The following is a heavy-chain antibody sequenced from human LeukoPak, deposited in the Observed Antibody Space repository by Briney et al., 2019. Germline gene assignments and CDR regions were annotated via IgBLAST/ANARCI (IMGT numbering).Heavy chain of an antibody. J-gene: IGHJ4*02. CDR1: GFTFTSDG. CDR2: ISGSGGST. D-gene: IGHD4-17*01. CDR3: ARVLNDYGDYVIDY. V-gene: IGHV3-23*01. Sequence: GGSLRLSCAASGFTFTSDGMHWVRQAPGKGLEWVSAISGSGGSTYYADSVKGRFTISRDNSKNTLYLQMNSLRAEDTAVYYCARVLNDYGDYVIDYWGQGTLVTVSS.